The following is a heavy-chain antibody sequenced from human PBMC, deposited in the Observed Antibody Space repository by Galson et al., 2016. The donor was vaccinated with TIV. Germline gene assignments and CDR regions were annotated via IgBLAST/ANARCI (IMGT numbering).Heavy chain of an antibody. V-gene: IGHV3-23*01. CDR1: GFTFRSYG. CDR2: ISGGGT. CDR3: AKVPSSGFYYYYGMDV. Sequence: SLRLSCAASGFTFRSYGMHWVRQAPGKGLEWVSAISGGGTYYADSVKGRFTISRDNSKNTLYLQMNSLRAEDTAVYYCAKVPSSGFYYYYGMDVWGQGTTVTVSS. J-gene: IGHJ6*02. D-gene: IGHD3-22*01.